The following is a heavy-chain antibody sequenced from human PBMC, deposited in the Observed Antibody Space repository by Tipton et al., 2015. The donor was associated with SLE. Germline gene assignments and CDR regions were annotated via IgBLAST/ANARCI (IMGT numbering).Heavy chain of an antibody. CDR2: INHSGST. Sequence: LRLSCAVYGGSFSGYYWSWIRQPPGKGLEWIGEINHSGSTNYNPSLKSRVTISVDTSKNQFSLKLSSVTAADTAVYYCATLFSPNWGQGTLVTVSS. V-gene: IGHV4-34*01. CDR3: ATLFSPN. J-gene: IGHJ4*02. CDR1: GGSFSGYY.